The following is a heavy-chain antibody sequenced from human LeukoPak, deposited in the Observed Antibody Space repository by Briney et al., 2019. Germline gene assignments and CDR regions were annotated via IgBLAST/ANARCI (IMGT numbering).Heavy chain of an antibody. J-gene: IGHJ4*02. CDR1: GYSISSGYY. CDR3: ARDPIAVAARRDY. V-gene: IGHV4-38-2*02. D-gene: IGHD6-19*01. CDR2: IYHSGST. Sequence: SETLSLTCTVSGYSISSGYYWGWIRQPPGKGLEWIGSIYHSGSTYYNPSLKSRVTISVDTSKNQFSLKLSSVTAADTAVYYCARDPIAVAARRDYWGQGTLVTVSS.